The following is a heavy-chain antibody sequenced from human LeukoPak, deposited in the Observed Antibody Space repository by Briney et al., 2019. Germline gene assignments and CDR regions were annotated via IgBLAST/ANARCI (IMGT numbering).Heavy chain of an antibody. Sequence: ASVKVSCKSSGGTFSSYAISWVRQAPGQGLEWMGGIIPIFGTANYAQKFQGRVTITTDESTSTAYMELSSLRSEDTAVYYCARGFDYSNYYYYYMDAWGKGTTVTVSS. CDR2: IIPIFGTA. J-gene: IGHJ6*03. D-gene: IGHD4-11*01. CDR1: GGTFSSYA. V-gene: IGHV1-69*05. CDR3: ARGFDYSNYYYYYMDA.